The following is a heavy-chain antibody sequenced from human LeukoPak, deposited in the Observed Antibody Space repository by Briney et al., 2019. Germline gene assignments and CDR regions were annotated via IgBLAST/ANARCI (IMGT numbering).Heavy chain of an antibody. CDR2: INPNSGGT. CDR3: ARDLPHYYDSSGYYWDFDY. V-gene: IGHV1-2*06. CDR1: GYTFTGYY. Sequence: ASVKVSCKASGYTFTGYYMHWVRQAPGQGLEWMGRINPNSGGTNYAQKFQGRVTMTRDTSISTAYMELSRLRSDDTAVYYCARDLPHYYDSSGYYWDFDYWGQGTLVTVSS. D-gene: IGHD3-22*01. J-gene: IGHJ4*02.